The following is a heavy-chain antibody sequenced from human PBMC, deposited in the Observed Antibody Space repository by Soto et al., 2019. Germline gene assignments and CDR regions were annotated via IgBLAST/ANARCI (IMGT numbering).Heavy chain of an antibody. CDR1: GYTFTSYG. CDR2: ISAYNGNT. Sequence: ASVKVSCNASGYTFTSYGISLVRQAPGQGLEWMGRISAYNGNTNYAQKLQGRVTMTTDTSTSTAYMELRSLRSDDTAVYYCARVVGALGHWFDPWGQGTLVTVSS. CDR3: ARVVGALGHWFDP. D-gene: IGHD1-26*01. V-gene: IGHV1-18*01. J-gene: IGHJ5*02.